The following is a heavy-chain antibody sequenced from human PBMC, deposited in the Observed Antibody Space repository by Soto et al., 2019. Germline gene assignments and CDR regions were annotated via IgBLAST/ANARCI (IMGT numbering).Heavy chain of an antibody. D-gene: IGHD3-22*01. CDR3: ARGHSSGYYT. J-gene: IGHJ3*01. CDR2: INHSGST. Sequence: TSETLSLTCAVYGGSFSGYYWSWIRQPPGKGLEWIGEINHSGSTNYNPSLKSRVAISVDTSKNQFSLKLSSVTAADTAVYYCARGHSSGYYTWGQGTMVTVSS. CDR1: GGSFSGYY. V-gene: IGHV4-34*01.